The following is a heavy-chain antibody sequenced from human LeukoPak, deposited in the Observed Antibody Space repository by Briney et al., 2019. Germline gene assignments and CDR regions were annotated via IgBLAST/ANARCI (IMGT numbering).Heavy chain of an antibody. V-gene: IGHV3-15*01. Sequence: SGGSLRLSCAASGFTFSNAWMSWVRQAPGKGLEWVGRIKSKTDGGTTDYAAPVKGRFTISRDDSKNTLYLQMNSLKTEDTAVYYCTTDGGGYSYGFDYWGQGTLVTVSS. CDR1: GFTFSNAW. J-gene: IGHJ4*02. CDR2: IKSKTDGGTT. CDR3: TTDGGGYSYGFDY. D-gene: IGHD5-18*01.